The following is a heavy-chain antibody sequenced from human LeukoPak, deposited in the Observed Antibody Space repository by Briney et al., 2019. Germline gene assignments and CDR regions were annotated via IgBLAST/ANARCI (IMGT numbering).Heavy chain of an antibody. D-gene: IGHD3-22*01. Sequence: GESLKISCKGSGYSFISYWIGWVRLMPGKGREWMGIIYPGDSDTRYSPSFQGQVTISADKSISTAYLQWSSLKASDTAMYYCARQMGYYDSSGYNDAFDIWGQGTMVTVSS. V-gene: IGHV5-51*01. CDR2: IYPGDSDT. J-gene: IGHJ3*02. CDR3: ARQMGYYDSSGYNDAFDI. CDR1: GYSFISYW.